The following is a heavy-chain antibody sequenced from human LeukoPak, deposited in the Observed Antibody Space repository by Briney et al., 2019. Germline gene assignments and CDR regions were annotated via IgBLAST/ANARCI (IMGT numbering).Heavy chain of an antibody. J-gene: IGHJ5*02. CDR2: INPSSGGT. CDR1: GYTFIAYY. Sequence: GASVKVSCKASGYTFIAYYMHWVRQAPGQGLEWMGWINPSSGGTNYAQKFQGRVTMTRDTSISTAYMDLTRLRSDDTAVYYCARDASCSGSYYEVGPTWFDPWGQGTLVTVSS. CDR3: ARDASCSGSYYEVGPTWFDP. D-gene: IGHD1-26*01. V-gene: IGHV1-2*02.